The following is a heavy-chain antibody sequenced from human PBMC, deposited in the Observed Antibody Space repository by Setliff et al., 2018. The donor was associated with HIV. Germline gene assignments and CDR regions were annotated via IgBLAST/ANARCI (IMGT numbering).Heavy chain of an antibody. D-gene: IGHD2-15*01. J-gene: IGHJ4*02. V-gene: IGHV3-23*01. CDR3: AKSSWWEPRAY. Sequence: PGGSLRLSCAVSGFALSTFSMSWVRQAPGKGLEWVSAISSKDGSTYYADSVRGRFTISRDNSKNTLYLQMNSLRAEDTAVCYCAKSSWWEPRAYWGQGTLVTVSS. CDR2: ISSKDGST. CDR1: GFALSTFS.